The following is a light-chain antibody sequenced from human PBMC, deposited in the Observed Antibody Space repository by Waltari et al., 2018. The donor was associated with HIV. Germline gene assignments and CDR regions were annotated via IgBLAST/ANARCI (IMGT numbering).Light chain of an antibody. CDR3: CSYAGSRV. J-gene: IGLJ2*01. V-gene: IGLV2-23*02. CDR2: EVS. Sequence: QSALTQPASVSGSPGQSLTISCTGTSSHVGSYTLVSWYQQHPGKAPKLMIYEVSKRPSGVSNRFSGSKSGNTASLTISGLQAEDEADYYCCSYAGSRVFGGGTKLTVL. CDR1: SSHVGSYTL.